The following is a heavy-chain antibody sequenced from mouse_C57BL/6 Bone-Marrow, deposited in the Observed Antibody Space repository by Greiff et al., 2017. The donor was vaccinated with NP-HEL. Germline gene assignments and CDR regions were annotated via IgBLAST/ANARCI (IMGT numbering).Heavy chain of an antibody. Sequence: EVKVVESGGGLVKPGGSLKLSCAASGFTFSSYAMSWVRQTPEKRLEWVATISDGGSYTYYPDNVKGRFTISRDNAKNNLYLQMSHLKSEDTAMYYCARGDGNWFAYWGQGTLVTVSA. CDR2: ISDGGSYT. J-gene: IGHJ3*01. V-gene: IGHV5-4*03. CDR3: ARGDGNWFAY. CDR1: GFTFSSYA. D-gene: IGHD2-1*01.